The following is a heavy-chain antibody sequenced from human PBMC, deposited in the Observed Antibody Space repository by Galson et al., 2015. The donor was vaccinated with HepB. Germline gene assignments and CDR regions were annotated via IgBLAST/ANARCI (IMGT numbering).Heavy chain of an antibody. Sequence: SLRLSCAASGFTFSSYGMHWVRQAPGRGLEWVAVISYDGSNKYYADSVKGRFTISRDNSKNTLYLQMNSLRAEDTAVYYCAKEQYYYDSSGSLGLDYWGQGTLVTVSS. J-gene: IGHJ4*02. D-gene: IGHD3-22*01. CDR3: AKEQYYYDSSGSLGLDY. V-gene: IGHV3-30*18. CDR1: GFTFSSYG. CDR2: ISYDGSNK.